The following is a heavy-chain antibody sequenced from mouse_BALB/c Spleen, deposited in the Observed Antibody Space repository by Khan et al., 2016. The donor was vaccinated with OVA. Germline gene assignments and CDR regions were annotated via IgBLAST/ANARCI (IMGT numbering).Heavy chain of an antibody. Sequence: VQLQQSGPELMKPGASGKISCKASGYSFTTHYIHWVKQSHGKSLEWIGYIDPFSGDTTYNQKFKGMATLTVDKSSSTAYIHLSNLTSEDSAVYYCTRHGYVAWFTYWGQGTLVTVSA. CDR1: GYSFTTHY. V-gene: IGHV1S135*01. CDR3: TRHGYVAWFTY. CDR2: IDPFSGDT. J-gene: IGHJ3*01. D-gene: IGHD2-2*01.